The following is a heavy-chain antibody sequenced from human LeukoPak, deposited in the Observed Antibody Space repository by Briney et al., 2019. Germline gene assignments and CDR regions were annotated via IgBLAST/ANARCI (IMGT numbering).Heavy chain of an antibody. CDR2: INHSGST. Sequence: PSETLSLTCAVYGGSFSGYYWSWTRQPPGKGLEWIGEINHSGSTNYNPSLKSRVTISVDTSKNQLSLKLSSVTAADTAVYYCARGLVATYYYYYYYMDVWGKGTTVTVSS. V-gene: IGHV4-34*01. D-gene: IGHD5-12*01. CDR1: GGSFSGYY. CDR3: ARGLVATYYYYYYYMDV. J-gene: IGHJ6*03.